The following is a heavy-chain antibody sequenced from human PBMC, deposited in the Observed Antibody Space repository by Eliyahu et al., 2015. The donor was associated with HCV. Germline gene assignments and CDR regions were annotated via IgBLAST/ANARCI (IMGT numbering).Heavy chain of an antibody. Sequence: QVQLQESGPGXVKPSETLSLTCTVSGGSIXTYYWSWXRPPPGKGLEWXGYIPYSGGTTYNPXLKSRVTISLDTSKNQFSLNLTSVTAADTAVYYCASGGGGIAVAGTGGWFDPWGQGTLVTVSS. CDR3: ASGGGGIAVAGTGGWFDP. CDR2: IPYSGGT. J-gene: IGHJ5*02. CDR1: GGSIXTYY. D-gene: IGHD6-19*01. V-gene: IGHV4-59*01.